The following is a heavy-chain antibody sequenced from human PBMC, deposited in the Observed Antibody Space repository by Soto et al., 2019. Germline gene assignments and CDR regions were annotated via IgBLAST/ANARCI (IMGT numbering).Heavy chain of an antibody. CDR3: ERHRAAAAPYYYYYATDV. Sequence: QVQLQESGPGLVKPSGTLSLTCAVSGGSISSGHWWSWVRQPPGKGLEWIGEIYHSGGTNYNPSLKRRVNISVDKSKNHFSLRLSSVTAADTAVYYCERHRAAAAPYYYYYATDVWGQGTTVTVSS. J-gene: IGHJ6*02. CDR2: IYHSGGT. V-gene: IGHV4-4*02. CDR1: GGSISSGHW. D-gene: IGHD6-13*01.